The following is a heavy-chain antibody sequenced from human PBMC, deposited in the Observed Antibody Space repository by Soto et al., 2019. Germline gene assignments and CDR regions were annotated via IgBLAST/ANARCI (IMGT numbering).Heavy chain of an antibody. CDR1: GGSISSYY. Sequence: SETPSLTCTVSGGSISSYYWSWIRQPPGKGLEWIGYIYYSGSTNYNPSLKSRVTISVDTSKNQFSLKLSSVTAADTAVYYCARSYYDFWSGYAPGYYYGMDVWGQGTTVTVSS. J-gene: IGHJ6*02. CDR2: IYYSGST. V-gene: IGHV4-59*01. CDR3: ARSYYDFWSGYAPGYYYGMDV. D-gene: IGHD3-3*01.